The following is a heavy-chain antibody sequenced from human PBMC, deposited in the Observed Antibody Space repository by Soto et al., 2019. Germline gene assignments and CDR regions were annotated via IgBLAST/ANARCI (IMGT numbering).Heavy chain of an antibody. V-gene: IGHV3-23*04. Sequence: EVQLVESGGVVVQPGGSLRLSCAASGFTFDDYTMHWVRQAPGKGLEWVSAISGSGGSTYYADSVKGRFTISRDNSKNTLYLQMNSLRAEDTAVYYCAKRPGPSMDVWGQGTTVTVSS. CDR1: GFTFDDYT. D-gene: IGHD3-10*01. J-gene: IGHJ6*02. CDR2: ISGSGGST. CDR3: AKRPGPSMDV.